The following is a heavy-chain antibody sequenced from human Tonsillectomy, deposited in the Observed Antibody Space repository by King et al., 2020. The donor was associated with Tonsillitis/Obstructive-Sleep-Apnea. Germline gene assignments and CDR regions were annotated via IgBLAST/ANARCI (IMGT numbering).Heavy chain of an antibody. Sequence: VQLVESGGGVVQPGRSLRLSCAASRFTFSSYGMHWVRQAPGKGLEWVAVIWYDGSNKNYADSVKGRFTISRDNSKNTLYLQMNSLRAEDTAVYYCAREMATSNAPYYGVDVWGQGTTVTVSS. J-gene: IGHJ6*02. CDR3: AREMATSNAPYYGVDV. D-gene: IGHD5-24*01. V-gene: IGHV3-33*01. CDR1: RFTFSSYG. CDR2: IWYDGSNK.